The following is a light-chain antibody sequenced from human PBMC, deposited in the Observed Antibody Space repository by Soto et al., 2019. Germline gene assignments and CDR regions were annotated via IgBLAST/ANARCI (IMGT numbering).Light chain of an antibody. J-gene: IGLJ7*01. CDR2: DDT. CDR3: ATWDSNLSAAL. V-gene: IGLV1-51*01. Sequence: QSVLTQPPSMSAAPGQKVSMPCSGSSSNIGSNSVSWYQQVPGTAPKLLIYDDTKRPSEIPDRFSGSKSGTSVTLDITGLQTGDEADYYCATWDSNLSAALVGGGTQLTVL. CDR1: SSNIGSNS.